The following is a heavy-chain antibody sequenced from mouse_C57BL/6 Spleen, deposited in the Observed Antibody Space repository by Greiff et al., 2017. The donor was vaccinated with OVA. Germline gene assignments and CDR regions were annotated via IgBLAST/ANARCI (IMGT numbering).Heavy chain of an antibody. Sequence: QVQLQQSGPELVKPGASVTISCKASGYAFSSSWMNWVKQRPGKGLEWIGRIYPGDGDTNYNGKFKGKATLTADTSSSTAYMQLSSLTSEDSAVYFCARPGTWEGSFAYWGQGTLVTVSA. J-gene: IGHJ3*01. V-gene: IGHV1-82*01. CDR1: GYAFSSSW. CDR2: IYPGDGDT. CDR3: ARPGTWEGSFAY. D-gene: IGHD4-1*01.